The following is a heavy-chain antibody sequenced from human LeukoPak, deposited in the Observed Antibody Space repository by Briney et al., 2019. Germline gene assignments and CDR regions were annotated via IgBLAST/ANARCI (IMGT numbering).Heavy chain of an antibody. CDR2: ISAYNGNT. V-gene: IGHV1-18*01. J-gene: IGHJ4*02. D-gene: IGHD6-19*01. CDR1: GGTFSSYA. Sequence: EASVKVSCKASGGTFSSYANSWVRQAPGQGLEWMGWISAYNGNTNYAQKLQGRVTMTTDTSTSTAYMELRSLRSDDTAVYYCARAPGYSSGWSADYWGQGTLVTVPS. CDR3: ARAPGYSSGWSADY.